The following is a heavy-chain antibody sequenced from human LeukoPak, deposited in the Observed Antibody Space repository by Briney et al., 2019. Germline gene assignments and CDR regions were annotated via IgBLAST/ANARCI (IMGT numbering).Heavy chain of an antibody. V-gene: IGHV3-21*01. Sequence: GGSLRLSCAASGFTFRSYSMNWVRQAPGKGLEWVSSISSSSSYIYYADSVKGRFTISRDNAKNSLYLQMNSLRAEDTAVYYCAGVPNYGDSRDYWGQGTLVTVSS. CDR3: AGVPNYGDSRDY. D-gene: IGHD4-17*01. CDR1: GFTFRSYS. J-gene: IGHJ4*02. CDR2: ISSSSSYI.